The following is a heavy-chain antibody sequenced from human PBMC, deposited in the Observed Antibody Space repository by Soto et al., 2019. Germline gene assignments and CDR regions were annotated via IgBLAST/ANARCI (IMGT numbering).Heavy chain of an antibody. D-gene: IGHD3-3*01. V-gene: IGHV4-34*01. J-gene: IGHJ4*02. CDR3: ARGRRNYDFWSGPRRYFDY. Sequence: SETLSLTCAVYGGSFSGYYWSWIRQPPGKGLEWIGEINHSGSTNYNPSLKSRVTISVDTSKNQFSLKLSSVTAADTAVYYCARGRRNYDFWSGPRRYFDYWGQGTLVTVSS. CDR2: INHSGST. CDR1: GGSFSGYY.